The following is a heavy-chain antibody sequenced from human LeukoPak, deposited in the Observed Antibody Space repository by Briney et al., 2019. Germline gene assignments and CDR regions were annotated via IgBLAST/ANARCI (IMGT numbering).Heavy chain of an antibody. J-gene: IGHJ6*03. Sequence: ASVKVSCKASGYTFTSYGISWVRQAPGQGLEWMGWISAYNGDTNYAQKLQGRVTMTTDTSTSTAYMELRSLRSDDTAVYYCAREHTTVTTLAYYYYLDVWGKGTTVTVSS. D-gene: IGHD4-11*01. CDR1: GYTFTSYG. CDR3: AREHTTVTTLAYYYYLDV. CDR2: ISAYNGDT. V-gene: IGHV1-18*01.